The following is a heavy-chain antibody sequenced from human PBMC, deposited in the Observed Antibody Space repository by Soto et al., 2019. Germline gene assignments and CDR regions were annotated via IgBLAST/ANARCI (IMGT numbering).Heavy chain of an antibody. CDR1: GFTFSSYA. CDR3: AKVKWSGWSPPAGY. V-gene: IGHV3-23*01. Sequence: EVQLLESGGGLVQPGGSLRLSCAASGFTFSSYAMSWVRQAPGKGLEWVSAISGSGGSTYYADSVKGRFTISRDNAKNTLYLQMNSLRAEDTAVYYCAKVKWSGWSPPAGYWGQGTLVTVSS. D-gene: IGHD6-19*01. J-gene: IGHJ4*02. CDR2: ISGSGGST.